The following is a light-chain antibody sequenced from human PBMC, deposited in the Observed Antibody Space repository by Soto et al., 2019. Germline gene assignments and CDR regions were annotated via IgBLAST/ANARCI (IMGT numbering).Light chain of an antibody. CDR1: QSVDGRF. J-gene: IGKJ2*01. CDR2: STS. Sequence: ENVLTQSPGTLSLSPGERATLSCRASQSVDGRFIAWYQHKPGQSPRLLISSTSNRATGIPDRFSGSGSGTDFTLIINSLEPEDFAVYYCQLFGNSGYTFGQGTKLEIK. V-gene: IGKV3-20*01. CDR3: QLFGNSGYT.